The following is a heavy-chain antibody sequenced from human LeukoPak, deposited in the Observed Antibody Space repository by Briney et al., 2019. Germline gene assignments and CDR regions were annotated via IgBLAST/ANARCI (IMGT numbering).Heavy chain of an antibody. J-gene: IGHJ6*03. V-gene: IGHV4-59*01. Sequence: SETLSLTCTVSGGSISSYYWSWIRQPPGKGLEWIGYIYYSGSTNYNPSLKSRVTISVDTSKNQFSLKLSSVTAADTAVYYCARNVNNYYDSGYCCYYYYYMDVWGKGTTVTVSS. D-gene: IGHD3-22*01. CDR1: GGSISSYY. CDR2: IYYSGST. CDR3: ARNVNNYYDSGYCCYYYYYMDV.